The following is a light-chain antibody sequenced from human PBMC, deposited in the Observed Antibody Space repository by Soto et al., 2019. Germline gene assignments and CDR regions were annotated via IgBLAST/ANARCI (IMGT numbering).Light chain of an antibody. V-gene: IGKV1-5*03. CDR3: QHYNSYSEA. Sequence: DIQMTQSPSTLSRSVGDRVTITCRASQTISSWLAWYQQKPGKAPKLLIYKASTLKSGVSSRFSGSGSGTEFTLTISSLQPDDFATYYCQHYNSYSEAFGQGTKV. J-gene: IGKJ1*01. CDR2: KAS. CDR1: QTISSW.